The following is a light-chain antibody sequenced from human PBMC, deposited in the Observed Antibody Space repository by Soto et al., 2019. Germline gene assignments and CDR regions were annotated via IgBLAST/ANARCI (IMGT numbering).Light chain of an antibody. J-gene: IGKJ1*01. V-gene: IGKV3-11*01. Sequence: EIVLTQSPATLSLSPGERATLSCRASQSVTNSLAWYQQKPGQAPRLLIYHASNRATGIPARFSGRGSGTDFTLTISSLEPADFAVNYCQQRRTVGQGTKVEIK. CDR3: QQRRT. CDR2: HAS. CDR1: QSVTNS.